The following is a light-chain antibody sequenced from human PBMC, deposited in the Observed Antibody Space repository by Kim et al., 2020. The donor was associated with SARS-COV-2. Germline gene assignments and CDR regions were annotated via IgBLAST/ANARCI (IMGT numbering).Light chain of an antibody. Sequence: ATINCQSSQSVLYSSNNKNYLAWYQQKPGQPPKLLIYWASTRESGVPDRFSGSGSGTDFTLTISSLRAEDVAVYYCQQYYSTPLTFGGGTKVDIK. CDR2: WAS. CDR3: QQYYSTPLT. J-gene: IGKJ4*01. V-gene: IGKV4-1*01. CDR1: QSVLYSSNNKNY.